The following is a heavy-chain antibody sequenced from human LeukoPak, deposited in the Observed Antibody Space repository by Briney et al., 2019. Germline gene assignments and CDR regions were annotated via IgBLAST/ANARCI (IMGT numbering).Heavy chain of an antibody. V-gene: IGHV4-34*01. D-gene: IGHD2-15*01. CDR2: INHSGST. Sequence: MTSETLSLTCAVYGGSFSGYYWSWIRQPPGKGLEWIGEINHSGSTNHNPSLKSRVTISVNTSKNQFSLKLSSVTAADTAVYYCARVSFFRWAATRPSYYYYYMDVWGKGTTVTISS. CDR3: ARVSFFRWAATRPSYYYYYMDV. J-gene: IGHJ6*03. CDR1: GGSFSGYY.